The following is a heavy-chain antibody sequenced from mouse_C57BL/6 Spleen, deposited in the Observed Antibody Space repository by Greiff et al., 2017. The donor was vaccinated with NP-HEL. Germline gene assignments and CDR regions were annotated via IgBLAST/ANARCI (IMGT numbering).Heavy chain of an antibody. CDR1: GYTFTSYW. CDR2: IDPSDSYT. V-gene: IGHV1-69*01. J-gene: IGHJ1*03. CDR3: ARRGSRWYFDV. D-gene: IGHD1-1*01. Sequence: VQLQQSGAELVMPGASVKLSCKASGYTFTSYWMHWVKQRPGQGLEWIGEIDPSDSYTNYNQKFKGKSTLTVDKSSSTAYMQLSSLTSEDSAVYDCARRGSRWYFDVWGTGTTVTVSS.